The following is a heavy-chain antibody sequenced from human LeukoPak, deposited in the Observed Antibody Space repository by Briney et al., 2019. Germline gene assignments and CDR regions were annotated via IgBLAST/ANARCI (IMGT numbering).Heavy chain of an antibody. Sequence: SETLSLTCTVSGGSISSYYWSWIRQPPGKGLEWIGYIYYSGSTNYNPSLKSRVTISVGTSKNQFSLKLSSVTAADTAVYYCERLLGYDSSGYFRDYWGQGTLVTVSS. CDR1: GGSISSYY. D-gene: IGHD3-22*01. CDR2: IYYSGST. CDR3: ERLLGYDSSGYFRDY. V-gene: IGHV4-59*08. J-gene: IGHJ4*02.